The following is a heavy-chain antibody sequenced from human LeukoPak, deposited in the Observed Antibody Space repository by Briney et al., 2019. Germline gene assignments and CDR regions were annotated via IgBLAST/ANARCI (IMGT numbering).Heavy chain of an antibody. V-gene: IGHV3-30*04. CDR3: ATTVTGPFDH. CDR1: GFIFSSFS. D-gene: IGHD4-11*01. Sequence: GESLRLSCTASGFIFSSFSMHWVRQAPGKGLEWLAVISYDGSNKFYVDSVKGRFTISRDNSKNTLYLQMNSLRPEDTAVYFCATTVTGPFDHWGQGSLMIVSS. J-gene: IGHJ4*02. CDR2: ISYDGSNK.